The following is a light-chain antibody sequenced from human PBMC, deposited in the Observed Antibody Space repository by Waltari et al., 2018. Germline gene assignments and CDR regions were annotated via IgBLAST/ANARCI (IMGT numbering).Light chain of an antibody. CDR3: QQYNTYPWT. Sequence: DIQMTQSPSTVSASVGDRVTITCRASQSISSWLAWYQQKPGKAPKLLIYDGSSLESGVPSRFSGSGSGTEFTLTISSLQPDDFAAYYCQQYNTYPWTFGQGTKVEIK. V-gene: IGKV1-5*01. CDR1: QSISSW. J-gene: IGKJ1*01. CDR2: DGS.